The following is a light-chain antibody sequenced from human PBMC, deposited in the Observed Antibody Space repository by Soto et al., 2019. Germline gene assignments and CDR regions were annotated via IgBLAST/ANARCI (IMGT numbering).Light chain of an antibody. CDR3: QQRSNWPPIT. CDR1: QSITSD. Sequence: EKVMTQSPTTPSVSPGETNRHSRRASQSITSDVAWYQQKVGQTPRLLIHGASTRATGIAARFSGSGSGTDFTLTISSLEPEDFAVYYCQQRSNWPPITFGQGTRLEI. J-gene: IGKJ5*01. CDR2: GAS. V-gene: IGKV3-11*01.